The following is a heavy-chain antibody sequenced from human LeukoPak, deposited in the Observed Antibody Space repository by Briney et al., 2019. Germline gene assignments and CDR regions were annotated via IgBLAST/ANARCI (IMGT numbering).Heavy chain of an antibody. J-gene: IGHJ3*02. V-gene: IGHV3-23*01. D-gene: IGHD3-22*01. CDR3: AKSWNYYDSSGDDALDI. CDR2: ISGSGIST. Sequence: GGSLRLSCAAAGFTFSDYGMNWVRQAPGKGLEWVSGISGSGISTYYADSVKGRFTISRDNSKNTLYLQMNSLRVEDTAVYYCAKSWNYYDSSGDDALDIWGQGTMVTASS. CDR1: GFTFSDYG.